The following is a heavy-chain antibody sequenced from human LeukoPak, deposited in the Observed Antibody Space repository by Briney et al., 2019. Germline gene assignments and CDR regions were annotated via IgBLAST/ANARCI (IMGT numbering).Heavy chain of an antibody. CDR3: ARDYYGPFDY. D-gene: IGHD3-10*01. CDR2: INPSGSST. CDR1: GFTFTDYY. J-gene: IGHJ4*02. V-gene: IGHV1-46*01. Sequence: GASVKLSCKSSGFTFTDYYIHWVRQPPGQGLEWMGLINPSGSSTSYAQKFQGRVTMTRDMSTSTVYMELSSLRSEDTAVYYCARDYYGPFDYWGQGTLVTVSS.